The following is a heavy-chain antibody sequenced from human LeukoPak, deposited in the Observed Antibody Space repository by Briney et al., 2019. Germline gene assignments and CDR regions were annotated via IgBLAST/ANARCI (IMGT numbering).Heavy chain of an antibody. CDR3: ARGGIAAAGRSPYYYYMDV. CDR2: INPNSGGT. V-gene: IGHV1-2*02. Sequence: ASVTVSFKASGYTFTVYYMHWVRQAPGQGVEWMGWINPNSGGTNYAQKFQGRVTMTRDTSISTAYMELSRLRSDDTAVYYCARGGIAAAGRSPYYYYMDVWGKGTTVTVSS. D-gene: IGHD6-13*01. CDR1: GYTFTVYY. J-gene: IGHJ6*03.